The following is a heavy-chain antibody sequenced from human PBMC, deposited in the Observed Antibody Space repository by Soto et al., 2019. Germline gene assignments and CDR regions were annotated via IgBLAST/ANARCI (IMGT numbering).Heavy chain of an antibody. D-gene: IGHD3-16*02. CDR2: INAGNGNT. CDR3: ARELWGSYPQYHDGMDV. V-gene: IGHV1-3*01. J-gene: IGHJ6*02. CDR1: GYIFTSYA. Sequence: QVQLVQSGAEVKKPGASVKVSCQTSGYIFTSYAIHWVRQAPGQRLEWMGWINAGNGNTKYSQKFQGRVTITRDTSASAAYMELSSLRAEDTAIYYCARELWGSYPQYHDGMDVWGQGTTVTVSS.